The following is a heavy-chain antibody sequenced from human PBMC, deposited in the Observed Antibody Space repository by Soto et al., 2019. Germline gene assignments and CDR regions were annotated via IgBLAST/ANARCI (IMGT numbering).Heavy chain of an antibody. J-gene: IGHJ6*02. CDR2: VYSGGGT. Sequence: SETLSLTCTVSGGSLRGYSWSWIRQSPGKGLEWIGYVYSGGGTNYSPSFMGRVTISVDTTDNQFSLKLNSVTAADTAVYYCAREKTPMSPHYFYYRMDVWGQGTTVT. V-gene: IGHV4-59*01. CDR1: GGSLRGYS. CDR3: AREKTPMSPHYFYYRMDV. D-gene: IGHD3-9*01.